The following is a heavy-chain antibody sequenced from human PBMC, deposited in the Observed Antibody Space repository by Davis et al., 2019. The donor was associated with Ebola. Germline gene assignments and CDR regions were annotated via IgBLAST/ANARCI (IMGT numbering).Heavy chain of an antibody. CDR1: GFTFSGSA. V-gene: IGHV3-73*01. CDR2: IRSKANSYAT. CDR3: TKGSSGTDY. J-gene: IGHJ4*02. Sequence: GESLKISCAASGFTFSGSAMHWVRQASGKGLEWVGRIRSKANSYATAYAASVKGRFTISRDDSKNTVYLQMNSLKTEDTAVYYCTKGSSGTDYWGQGTLVTVSS. D-gene: IGHD3-22*01.